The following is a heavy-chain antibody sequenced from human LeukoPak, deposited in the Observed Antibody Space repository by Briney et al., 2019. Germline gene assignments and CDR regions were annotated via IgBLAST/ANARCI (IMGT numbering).Heavy chain of an antibody. J-gene: IGHJ4*02. CDR2: IYYSGST. CDR3: ARQMPWRDDYGAYAYYFDY. Sequence: PSETLSLTCTVSGGSISSYYWSWIRQPPGKGLEWIGYIYYSGSTNYNPSLKSRVTISVDTSKNQFSLKLSSVTAADTAVYYCARQMPWRDDYGAYAYYFDYWGQGTLVTVSS. D-gene: IGHD4-17*01. V-gene: IGHV4-59*08. CDR1: GGSISSYY.